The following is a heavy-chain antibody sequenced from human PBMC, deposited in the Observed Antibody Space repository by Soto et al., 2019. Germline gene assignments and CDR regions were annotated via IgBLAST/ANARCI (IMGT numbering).Heavy chain of an antibody. CDR2: ISAYNGNT. V-gene: IGHV1-18*01. CDR3: ARVIGYYYHMDV. Sequence: QVQLVQSGGEVKKPGASVKVSCKASGYTFTTYDLSWVRQAPGQGLERMGWISAYNGNTNYAQNLQGRVTMTTDTSTSTAYMELRCLRSDDTAVYYCARVIGYYYHMDVWGQGTTVTVSS. CDR1: GYTFTTYD. J-gene: IGHJ6*02. D-gene: IGHD3-22*01.